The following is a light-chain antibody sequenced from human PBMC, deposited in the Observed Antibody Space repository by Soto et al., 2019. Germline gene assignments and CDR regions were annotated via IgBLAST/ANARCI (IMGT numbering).Light chain of an antibody. V-gene: IGLV2-23*02. CDR2: EVT. CDR3: CSYAGSGLYV. CDR1: SSDIGSYDL. Sequence: QAVVTQPASVSGAPGQSITISCTGTSSDIGSYDLVSWYQQYPGKAPKLIIYEVTKRPSGVSNRFSGSKSANTASLTISGLQAEDEADYYCCSYAGSGLYVFGSGTKLTVL. J-gene: IGLJ1*01.